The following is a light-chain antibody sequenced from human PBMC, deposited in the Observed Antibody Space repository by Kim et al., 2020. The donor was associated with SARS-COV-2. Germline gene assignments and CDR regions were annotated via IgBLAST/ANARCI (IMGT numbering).Light chain of an antibody. Sequence: STGQAASITCSGCKLGDKSDAWYQQKPGQAPVVGIYQDHQRPSGIPARFAGSNSGNTATLTISGTQAMDEADYYCQAWDSSTHNYVFGAGTKVTVL. CDR1: KLGDKS. CDR3: QAWDSSTHNYV. J-gene: IGLJ1*01. V-gene: IGLV3-1*01. CDR2: QDH.